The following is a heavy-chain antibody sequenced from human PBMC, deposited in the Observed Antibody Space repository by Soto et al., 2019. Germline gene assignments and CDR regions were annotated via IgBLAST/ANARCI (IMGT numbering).Heavy chain of an antibody. V-gene: IGHV4-30-2*01. J-gene: IGHJ5*02. D-gene: IGHD1-1*01. CDR2: IYHSGST. Sequence: SETLSLTCTVSGGSSSNGGCCWSWIRQQPGKDQEWIGYIYHSGSTYYNPSLKIRVTISVDRSKNQFSLKLSSVTAADTAVYYCAVFRNDGTQLFDPWSQGTLVTVSS. CDR3: AVFRNDGTQLFDP. CDR1: GGSSSNGGCC.